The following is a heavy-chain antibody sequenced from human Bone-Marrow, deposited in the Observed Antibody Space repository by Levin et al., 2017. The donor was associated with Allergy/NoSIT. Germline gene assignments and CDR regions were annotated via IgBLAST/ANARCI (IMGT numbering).Heavy chain of an antibody. CDR3: ARVTGRRFAMVRGVRAVFDI. CDR2: IYYSGST. J-gene: IGHJ3*02. D-gene: IGHD3-10*01. V-gene: IGHV4-59*01. CDR1: GGSISSYY. Sequence: ASETLSLTCTVSGGSISSYYWSWIRQPPGKGLEWIGYIYYSGSTNYNPSLKSRVTISVDTSKNQFSLKLSSVTAAYTAVYYCARVTGRRFAMVRGVRAVFDIWGQGTMVTVSS.